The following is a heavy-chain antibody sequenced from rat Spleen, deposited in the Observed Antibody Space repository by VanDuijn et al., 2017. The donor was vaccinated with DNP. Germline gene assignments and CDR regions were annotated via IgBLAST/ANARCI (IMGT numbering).Heavy chain of an antibody. J-gene: IGHJ2*01. CDR1: GLPFSDYD. V-gene: IGHV5-25*01. Sequence: EVQLVESGGGLVQPGRSLKLSCAASGLPFSDYDMAWVRQSPTKGLEWVASISPTGGRTYYCDSVKGRFTISRDNAKSTLYLQMDSLRSEDTATYYCATLGARGYWGQGVMVTVSS. D-gene: IGHD1-4*01. CDR2: ISPTGGRT. CDR3: ATLGARGY.